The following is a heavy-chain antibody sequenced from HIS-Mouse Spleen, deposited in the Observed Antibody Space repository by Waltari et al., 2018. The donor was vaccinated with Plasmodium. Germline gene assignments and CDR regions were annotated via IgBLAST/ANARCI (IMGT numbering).Heavy chain of an antibody. J-gene: IGHJ3*02. V-gene: IGHV3-53*01. CDR2: IYSGGST. D-gene: IGHD6-6*01. CDR1: GSTVGRNS. CDR3: ARGMKSSSSAFDI. Sequence: EVQLVESGGGLIQPGGSLRLPCAALGSTVGRNSRSWSRQAPGKGLEWVSVIYSGGSTYYADSVKGRFTISRDNSKNTLYLQMNSLRAEDTAVYYCARGMKSSSSAFDIWGQGTMVTVSS.